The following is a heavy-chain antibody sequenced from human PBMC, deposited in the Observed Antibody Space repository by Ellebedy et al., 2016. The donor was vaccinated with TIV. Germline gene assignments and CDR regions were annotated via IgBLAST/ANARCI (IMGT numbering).Heavy chain of an antibody. Sequence: GESLKISCAASGFNFSSYWMTWVRQAPGRGLEWVANINQDGNEGYYVDSVEGRFTISRDNAKNSLYLQMSSLRADDTAVYFCARVPEGYYFYYGLDVWGQGTTVTVSS. V-gene: IGHV3-7*01. CDR1: GFNFSSYW. J-gene: IGHJ6*02. CDR2: INQDGNEG. CDR3: ARVPEGYYFYYGLDV.